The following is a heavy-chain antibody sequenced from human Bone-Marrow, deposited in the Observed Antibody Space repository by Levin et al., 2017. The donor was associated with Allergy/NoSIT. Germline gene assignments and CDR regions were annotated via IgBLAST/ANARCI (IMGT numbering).Heavy chain of an antibody. Sequence: LSLTCAASGFTFNSGGYWMSWVRQAPGKGLEWVANINQDGSEKFYVGSVKGRFTISRDNAKNSLYLQMSSLRAEDTAVYYCARDRGCLDYWGQGTLVTVPS. V-gene: IGHV3-7*04. CDR3: ARDRGCLDY. J-gene: IGHJ4*02. D-gene: IGHD1-26*01. CDR2: INQDGSEK. CDR1: GFTFNSGGYW.